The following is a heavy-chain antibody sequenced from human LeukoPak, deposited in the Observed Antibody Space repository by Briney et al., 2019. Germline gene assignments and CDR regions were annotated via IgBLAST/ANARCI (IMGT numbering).Heavy chain of an antibody. CDR2: ISGSGGTT. D-gene: IGHD3-16*01. CDR1: GFIFSSYA. CDR3: AKDLGEFPDDAFDI. V-gene: IGHV3-23*01. J-gene: IGHJ3*02. Sequence: GGSLRLSCAASGFIFSSYAMSWVRQAPGKGLEWVSVISGSGGTTYYADSVKGRFTISRDNSKNTLYLQMNSLRAEDTAVYYCAKDLGEFPDDAFDIWGQGTMVTVSS.